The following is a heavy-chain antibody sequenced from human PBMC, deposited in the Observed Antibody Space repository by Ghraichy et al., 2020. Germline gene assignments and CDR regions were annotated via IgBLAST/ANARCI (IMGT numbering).Heavy chain of an antibody. J-gene: IGHJ4*02. V-gene: IGHV4-4*07. CDR3: ARGPSHTSSYYFDY. Sequence: SETLSLTCTVSGDSISNYYWSWIRQPAGKGLEWIGRISCSGSTNYNPSLKSRVTMSVDTSNNQFSLRLTSMTAADTAVYYCARGPSHTSSYYFDYWGQGILVTVSS. D-gene: IGHD6-6*01. CDR1: GDSISNYY. CDR2: ISCSGST.